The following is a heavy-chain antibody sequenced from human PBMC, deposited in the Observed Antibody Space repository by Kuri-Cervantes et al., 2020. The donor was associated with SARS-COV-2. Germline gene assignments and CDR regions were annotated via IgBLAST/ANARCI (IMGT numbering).Heavy chain of an antibody. D-gene: IGHD3-3*01. CDR2: IYYSGST. V-gene: IGHV4-39*01. Sequence: SETLTPTCPVSGGSISSSSYYWGWIRQPPGKALEWIGSIYYSGSTYYNPSLKSRVTISVDTSKNQFSLKLSSVTAADTAVYYCATSGYYDFWSGYYFDYWGQGTLVTVSS. J-gene: IGHJ4*02. CDR1: GGSISSSSYY. CDR3: ATSGYYDFWSGYYFDY.